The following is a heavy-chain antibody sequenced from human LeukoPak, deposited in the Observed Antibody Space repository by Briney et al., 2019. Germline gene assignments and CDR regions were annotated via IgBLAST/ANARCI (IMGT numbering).Heavy chain of an antibody. Sequence: GGSLRLSCAAPGFTFSNARMSWVRQAPGKGLERVGRIKSKTDGWTTDYAAPVKGRFTISRDDSKNTLYVQMNSLKTEDTAVYYCTTGPYDYGSGTYYHWGQGTLVTVSS. J-gene: IGHJ4*02. D-gene: IGHD3-10*01. V-gene: IGHV3-15*01. CDR2: IKSKTDGWTT. CDR1: GFTFSNAR. CDR3: TTGPYDYGSGTYYH.